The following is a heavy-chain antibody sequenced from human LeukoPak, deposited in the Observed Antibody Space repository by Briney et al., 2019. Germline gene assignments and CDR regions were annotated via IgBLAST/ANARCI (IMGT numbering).Heavy chain of an antibody. CDR1: GYTSTSYF. CDR2: INPSGGST. CDR3: ARDSLFGWYSSSWLIDY. J-gene: IGHJ4*02. Sequence: GASVKVSCKASGYTSTSYFMHWVRQAPGQGLEWMGIINPSGGSTSYAQKFQGRVTMTRDMSTNTVYMELSSLRSEDTAVYYCARDSLFGWYSSSWLIDYWGQGTLVTVSS. D-gene: IGHD6-13*01. V-gene: IGHV1-46*01.